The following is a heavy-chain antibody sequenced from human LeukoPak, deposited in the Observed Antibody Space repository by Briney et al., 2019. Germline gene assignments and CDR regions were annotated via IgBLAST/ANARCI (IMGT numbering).Heavy chain of an antibody. CDR3: AELGITMIGGV. V-gene: IGHV3-48*01. CDR1: GFTFSTYS. D-gene: IGHD3-10*02. J-gene: IGHJ6*04. Sequence: GGSLRLSCAASGFTFSTYSMNWVRQAPGKGLEWVSYISSSSSTIYYAGSVKGRFTISRDNAKNSLYLQMNSLRAEDTAVYYCAELGITMIGGVWGKGTTVTISS. CDR2: ISSSSSTI.